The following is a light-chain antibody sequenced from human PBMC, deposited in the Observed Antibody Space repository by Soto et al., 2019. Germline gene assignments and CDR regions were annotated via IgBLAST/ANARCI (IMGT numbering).Light chain of an antibody. Sequence: QSALTQPPSASGSPGQSVTISCTGTSSDVGAYNYVCWYQQHPGKAPKLIISEVTKRPSGVPDRFSGSKSGNTASLTVTGLQAEEEDDYYCSTYEGSNNPWVFGGGTKLTVL. J-gene: IGLJ3*02. V-gene: IGLV2-8*01. CDR2: EVT. CDR3: STYEGSNNPWV. CDR1: SSDVGAYNY.